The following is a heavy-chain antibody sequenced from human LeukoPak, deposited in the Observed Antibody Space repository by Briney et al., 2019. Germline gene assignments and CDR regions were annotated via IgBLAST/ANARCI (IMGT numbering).Heavy chain of an antibody. Sequence: PGGFLRLSCAASGFTFSSYAMHWVRQAPGKGLEWVAVISYDGSNKYYADSVKGRFTISRDNSKNTLYLQMNSLRAEDTAVYYCARESGYTYGAWGQGTLVTVSS. CDR2: ISYDGSNK. V-gene: IGHV3-30-3*01. CDR3: ARESGYTYGA. CDR1: GFTFSSYA. D-gene: IGHD6-13*01. J-gene: IGHJ4*02.